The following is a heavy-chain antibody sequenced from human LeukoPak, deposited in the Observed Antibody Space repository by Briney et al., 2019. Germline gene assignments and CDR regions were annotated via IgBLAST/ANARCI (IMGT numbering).Heavy chain of an antibody. Sequence: ASVRVSCKASGYTFTSYYMHWVRQAPGQELEWMGIINPSGGSTSYAQKFQGRVTMTRDTSTSTVYMELSSLRSEDTAVYYCARDQAYSSGWYGWLDPWGQGSPVTVSS. D-gene: IGHD6-13*01. J-gene: IGHJ5*02. V-gene: IGHV1-46*01. CDR1: GYTFTSYY. CDR2: INPSGGST. CDR3: ARDQAYSSGWYGWLDP.